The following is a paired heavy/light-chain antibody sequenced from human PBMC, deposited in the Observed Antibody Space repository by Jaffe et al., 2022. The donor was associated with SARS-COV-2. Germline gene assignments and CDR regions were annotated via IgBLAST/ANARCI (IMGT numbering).Heavy chain of an antibody. D-gene: IGHD3-9*01. Sequence: QVQLVQSGAEVKKPGASVKVSCKASGYTFTSYGISWVRQAPGQGLEWMGWISAYNGNTNYAQKLQGRVTMTTDTSTSTAYMELRSLRSDDTAVYYCARSGLYDILTGSFYYYYMDVWGKGTTVTVSS. CDR1: GYTFTSYG. V-gene: IGHV1-18*01. CDR3: ARSGLYDILTGSFYYYYMDV. J-gene: IGHJ6*03. CDR2: ISAYNGNT.
Light chain of an antibody. J-gene: IGLJ1*01. CDR1: SSDVGGYNY. Sequence: QSALTQPASVSGSPGQSITISCTGTSSDVGGYNYVSWYQQHPGKAPKLMIYDVSNRPSGVSNRFSGSKSGNTASLTISGLQAEDEADYYCSSYTSSSTVFGTGTKVTVL. CDR3: SSYTSSSTV. V-gene: IGLV2-14*01. CDR2: DVS.